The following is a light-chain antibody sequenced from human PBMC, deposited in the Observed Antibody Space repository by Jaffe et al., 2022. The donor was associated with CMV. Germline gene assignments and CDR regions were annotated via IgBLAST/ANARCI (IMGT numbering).Light chain of an antibody. CDR3: HQRHMWPEIT. Sequence: EIVLTQTPVTLSLSPGERATLSCRASQNIRTHLAWYQQKPGQAPRLLIYDASNRATGIPARFSGSGSGTDFTLTISSLEPEDFAVYFCHQRHMWPEITFGPGTRVDI. V-gene: IGKV3-11*01. CDR2: DAS. J-gene: IGKJ3*01. CDR1: QNIRTH.